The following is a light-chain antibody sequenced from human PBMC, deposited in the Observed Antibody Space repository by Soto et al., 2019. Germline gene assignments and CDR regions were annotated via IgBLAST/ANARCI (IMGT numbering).Light chain of an antibody. J-gene: IGLJ2*01. CDR1: SSDVGGFNY. V-gene: IGLV2-14*01. Sequence: LTQPASVSGSPGQSITISCTGTSSDVGGFNYVSWYQQHPGKAPKLMIYEVSDRPSGISNRFSGSKSGNTASLTISGLQAEDEADYYCTSYTISSTLVVFGGGTKVTVL. CDR2: EVS. CDR3: TSYTISSTLVV.